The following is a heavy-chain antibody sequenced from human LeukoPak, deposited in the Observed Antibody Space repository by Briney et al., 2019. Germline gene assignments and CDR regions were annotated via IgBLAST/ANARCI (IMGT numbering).Heavy chain of an antibody. CDR2: INHSGST. D-gene: IGHD2-21*02. V-gene: IGHV4-34*01. J-gene: IGHJ4*02. Sequence: PSETLSLTCTVSGGSISSYYWSWIRQPPGKGLEWIGEINHSGSTNYNPSLKSRVTISVDTSKNQFSLKLSSVTAADTAVYYCARGAVVTSFDYWGQGTLVTVSS. CDR3: ARGAVVTSFDY. CDR1: GGSISSYY.